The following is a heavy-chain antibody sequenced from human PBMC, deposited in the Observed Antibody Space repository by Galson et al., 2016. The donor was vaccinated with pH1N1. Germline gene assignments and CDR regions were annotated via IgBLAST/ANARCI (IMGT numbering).Heavy chain of an antibody. CDR1: GLIFSDYY. V-gene: IGHV3-11*05. CDR2: IDSTSSDT. CDR3: ARARDWYFDV. Sequence: SLRLSCAASGLIFSDYYMNWIRQAPGKGLEWVSYIDSTSSDTNYADSVKGRFTISRDNAKNSLYLQMNSLRVEDTAMFYCARARDWYFDVWGRGTLVSVSS. J-gene: IGHJ2*01.